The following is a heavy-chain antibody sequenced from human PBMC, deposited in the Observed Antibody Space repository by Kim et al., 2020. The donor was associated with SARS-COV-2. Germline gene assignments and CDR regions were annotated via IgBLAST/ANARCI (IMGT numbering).Heavy chain of an antibody. CDR3: VKEPEICGGDCYRPWYFDL. CDR1: GFTFSSYA. V-gene: IGHV3-64D*09. J-gene: IGHJ2*01. D-gene: IGHD2-21*02. CDR2: ISSNGGST. Sequence: GGSLRLSCSASGFTFSSYAMHWVRQAPRKGLEYVSAISSNGGSTYYAYSVKGRFTISRDNSKNTLYLQMSSLRAEDTAVYYCVKEPEICGGDCYRPWYFDLWGRGTLVTVSS.